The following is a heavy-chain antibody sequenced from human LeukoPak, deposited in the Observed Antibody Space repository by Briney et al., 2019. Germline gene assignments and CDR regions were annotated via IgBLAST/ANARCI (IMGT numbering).Heavy chain of an antibody. V-gene: IGHV3-7*01. CDR3: AREDDWNYEDY. D-gene: IGHD1-7*01. Sequence: GGSLRLSCAASGFTFSNYWMSWVRQAPGKGLEWVANIRQDGSEKYYVNSVKGRFTISRDNAKNSLYLQMNSLRAEDTAIYFCAREDDWNYEDYWGQGTLVTVSS. CDR2: IRQDGSEK. CDR1: GFTFSNYW. J-gene: IGHJ4*02.